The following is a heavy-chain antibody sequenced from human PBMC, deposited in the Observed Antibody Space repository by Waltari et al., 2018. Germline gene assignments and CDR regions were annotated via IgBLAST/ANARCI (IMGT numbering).Heavy chain of an antibody. CDR1: GGSFRGYY. CDR2: INHSGST. CDR3: ARCYGGTFDY. Sequence: QVQLQQWGAGLLKPSETLSPTCAVYGGSFRGYYWSWIRQPPGKGLEWIGEINHSGSTSYNPSLKSRVTISVDTSKNQFSLKLSSVTAADTAVYYCARCYGGTFDYWGQGTLVTVSS. J-gene: IGHJ4*02. D-gene: IGHD2-15*01. V-gene: IGHV4-34*01.